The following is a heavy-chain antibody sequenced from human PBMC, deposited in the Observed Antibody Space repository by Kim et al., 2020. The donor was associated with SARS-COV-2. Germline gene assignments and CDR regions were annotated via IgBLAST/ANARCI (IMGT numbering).Heavy chain of an antibody. J-gene: IGHJ6*03. Sequence: ASVKVSCKASGYTFTSYTMHWVRQAPGQRLEWMGWINAGNGNTKYSQNFQDRVTITRDTSASTAYMELSSLRPEDTAVYYCARDRCSGWYGNYYYYMDVWGKGTPVTVS. V-gene: IGHV1-3*01. CDR2: INAGNGNT. D-gene: IGHD6-19*01. CDR1: GYTFTSYT. CDR3: ARDRCSGWYGNYYYYMDV.